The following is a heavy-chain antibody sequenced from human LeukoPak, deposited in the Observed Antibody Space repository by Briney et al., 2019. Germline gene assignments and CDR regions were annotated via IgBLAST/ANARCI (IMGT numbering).Heavy chain of an antibody. Sequence: SETLSLTCAVSGESFSGYFWTWIRQPPGKGLEWIGESNHFGSTDYNPSLKSRLTISVDTSKKQFSLNVRSVTDADTAVYFCARGRLQLWSFPLPYNHYAIHVWGQGTTVTVSS. CDR3: ARGRLQLWSFPLPYNHYAIHV. V-gene: IGHV4-34*01. CDR2: SNHFGST. J-gene: IGHJ6*02. D-gene: IGHD5-18*01. CDR1: GESFSGYF.